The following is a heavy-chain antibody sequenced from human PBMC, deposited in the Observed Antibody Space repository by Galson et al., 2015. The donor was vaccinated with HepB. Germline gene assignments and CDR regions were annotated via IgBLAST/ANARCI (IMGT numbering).Heavy chain of an antibody. CDR3: ARGVYYGSLWFQH. CDR1: GFTFSSYG. D-gene: IGHD3-10*01. Sequence: SLRLSCAASGFTFSSYGMHWVRQAPGKGLEWVAVIWYDGSNKYYADSVKGRFTISRDNSKNTLYLQMNSPRAEDTAVDYCARGVYYGSLWFQHWGQGTLVTVSS. J-gene: IGHJ1*01. V-gene: IGHV3-33*08. CDR2: IWYDGSNK.